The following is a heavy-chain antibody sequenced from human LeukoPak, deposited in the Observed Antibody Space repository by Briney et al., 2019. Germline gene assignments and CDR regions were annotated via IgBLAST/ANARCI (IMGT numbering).Heavy chain of an antibody. CDR2: IYYSGST. D-gene: IGHD3-3*01. V-gene: IGHV4-61*08. Sequence: SETLSLTCTVSGFSINSAGYYWSWIRQPPGKGLEWIGYIYYSGSTNYNPSLKSRVTISVDASKNQFSLKLSSVTAADTAVYYCAREPTHYDFWSGYYEYYGMDVWGQGTTVTVSS. CDR1: GFSINSAGYY. CDR3: AREPTHYDFWSGYYEYYGMDV. J-gene: IGHJ6*02.